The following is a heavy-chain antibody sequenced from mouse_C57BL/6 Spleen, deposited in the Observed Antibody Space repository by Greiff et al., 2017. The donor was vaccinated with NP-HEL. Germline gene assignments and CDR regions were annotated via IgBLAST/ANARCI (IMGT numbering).Heavy chain of an antibody. CDR3: ARSKVLYAMDY. CDR1: GYTFTDYN. V-gene: IGHV1-18*01. CDR2: INPNNGGT. J-gene: IGHJ4*01. Sequence: VQLKESGPELVKPGASVKIPCKASGYTFTDYNMDWVKQSHGKSLEWIGDINPNNGGTIYNQKFKGKATLTVDKSSSTAYMELRSLTSEDTAVYYCARSKVLYAMDYWGQGTSVTVSS.